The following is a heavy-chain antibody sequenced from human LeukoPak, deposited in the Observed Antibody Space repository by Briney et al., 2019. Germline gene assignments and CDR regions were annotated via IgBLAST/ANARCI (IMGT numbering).Heavy chain of an antibody. J-gene: IGHJ4*02. CDR3: ARGRVVVTAILDY. D-gene: IGHD2-21*02. V-gene: IGHV4-59*01. CDR2: IYYSGST. Sequence: SETLSLTCTVSGGSISSYYWSWIRQPPGKGLEWIGYIYYSGSTNHNPSLKSRVTISVDTSKNQFSLKLSSVTAADTAVYYCARGRVVVTAILDYWGQGTLVTVSS. CDR1: GGSISSYY.